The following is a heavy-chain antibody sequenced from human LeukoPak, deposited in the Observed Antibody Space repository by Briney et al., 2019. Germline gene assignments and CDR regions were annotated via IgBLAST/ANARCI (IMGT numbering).Heavy chain of an antibody. Sequence: SETLSLTCSVFGDSIIDNNNCWGWIRQPPGKGLEWIGTKFYSGTTYYNPSLQSRVTISADTSTNQFSLRLTSVTAADTAMYYCARHSNYYDSTGRYYYFDYWGQGTLVTVSS. CDR2: KFYSGTT. J-gene: IGHJ4*02. CDR1: GDSIIDNNNC. D-gene: IGHD3-22*01. V-gene: IGHV4-39*01. CDR3: ARHSNYYDSTGRYYYFDY.